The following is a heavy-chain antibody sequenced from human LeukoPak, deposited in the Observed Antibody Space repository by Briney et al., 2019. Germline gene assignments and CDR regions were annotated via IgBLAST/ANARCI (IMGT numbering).Heavy chain of an antibody. CDR1: GFTFSNYA. J-gene: IGHJ4*02. Sequence: GGFLRLSCSVSGFTFSNYAMHWVRQAPGKGLEWVSLISGGSGNIYYVDSVKGRFTISRDNSKNTLYVQMTSLGAEDTAIYYCAKGSDYYGSVTSKKTDWGQGTLVTVSS. CDR3: AKGSDYYGSVTSKKTD. CDR2: ISGGSGNI. V-gene: IGHV3-23*01. D-gene: IGHD3-10*01.